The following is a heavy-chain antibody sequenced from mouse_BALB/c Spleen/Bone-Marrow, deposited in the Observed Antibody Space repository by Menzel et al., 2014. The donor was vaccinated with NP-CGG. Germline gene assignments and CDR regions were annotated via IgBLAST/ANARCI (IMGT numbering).Heavy chain of an antibody. CDR3: ARGNYVGWFAY. D-gene: IGHD1-1*02. J-gene: IGHJ3*01. CDR1: GYSITSDYT. Sequence: EVQVVESGPGLVKPSQSLSLTCTVTGYSITSDYTCSWIRQFPGNKLEWMGYISYSGSTSYNPSLKSRISIARDTSKNRFFLQLNSVTTEDTAAYYCARGNYVGWFAYWGQGTLVTVSA. CDR2: ISYSGST. V-gene: IGHV3-2*02.